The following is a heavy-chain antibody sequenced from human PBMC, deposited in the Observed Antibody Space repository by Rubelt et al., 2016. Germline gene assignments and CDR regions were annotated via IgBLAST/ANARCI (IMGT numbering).Heavy chain of an antibody. CDR2: IYHSGST. CDR3: ALTTIIPGMDV. Sequence: QVQLQESGPGLVKSSETLSLTCTVSGGSISNYYWSWIRQPPGKGLEWIGSIYHSGSTYYNPSLKSRVTISVDTSKNQFSLKLSSVTAADTAVYYCALTTIIPGMDVWGQGTTVTVSS. D-gene: IGHD2-21*02. CDR1: GGSISNYY. J-gene: IGHJ6*02. V-gene: IGHV4-59*04.